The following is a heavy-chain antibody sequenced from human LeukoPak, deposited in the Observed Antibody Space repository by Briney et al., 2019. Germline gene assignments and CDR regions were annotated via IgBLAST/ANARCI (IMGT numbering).Heavy chain of an antibody. V-gene: IGHV4-59*08. J-gene: IGHJ6*02. CDR3: ARSGTSRYYFYGMDA. D-gene: IGHD1/OR15-1a*01. CDR1: GGSISSYY. Sequence: NPSETLSLTCTVSGGSISSYYWNWIRQPPGKGLEWIGYIYYTGSTNYNPSLKSRVTISVDTSKNQFSLKLNSVTATDTAVYYCARSGTSRYYFYGMDAWGQGTTVTVSS. CDR2: IYYTGST.